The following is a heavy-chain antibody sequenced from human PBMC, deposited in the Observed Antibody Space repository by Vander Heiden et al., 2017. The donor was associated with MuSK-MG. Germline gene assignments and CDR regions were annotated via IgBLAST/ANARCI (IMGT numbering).Heavy chain of an antibody. Sequence: QVQLQESGPGLVKPSQTLSLTCTVPGGPIRRGGHYWGWIRQHPGKGLEWIGYIYYSGSTYYNPSLKSRVTISVDTSKNQFSLKLSSVTAADTAVYYCARRPRVYDILTGYYPGTYDYWGQGTLVTVSS. CDR3: ARRPRVYDILTGYYPGTYDY. CDR2: IYYSGST. D-gene: IGHD3-9*01. J-gene: IGHJ4*02. CDR1: GGPIRRGGHY. V-gene: IGHV4-31*03.